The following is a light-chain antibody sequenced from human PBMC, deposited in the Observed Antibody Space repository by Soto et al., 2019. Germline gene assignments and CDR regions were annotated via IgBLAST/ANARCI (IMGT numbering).Light chain of an antibody. CDR1: SSNIGSNT. V-gene: IGLV1-44*01. Sequence: QSVLTQPPSASGTPGQRVTISCSGSSSNIGSNTVNWYQQLPGTAPKLLIYSNNQRPSGVPDRFSGSKSGTSASLAISGLQSEAEADYYCAAWDDSLNGFWVFGGG. CDR2: SNN. CDR3: AAWDDSLNGFWV. J-gene: IGLJ3*02.